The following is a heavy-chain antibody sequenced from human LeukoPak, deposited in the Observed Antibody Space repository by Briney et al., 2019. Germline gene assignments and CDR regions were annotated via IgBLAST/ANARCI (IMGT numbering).Heavy chain of an antibody. J-gene: IGHJ4*02. CDR2: ISGCGGST. D-gene: IGHD6-13*01. CDR1: GFTFSSYA. V-gene: IGHV3-23*01. Sequence: GGSLRLSCAASGFTFSSYAMSWVRQAPGKGLEWVSAISGCGGSTYYADSVKGRFTISRDNSKNTLFLQMNSLRAEDTAVYYCAKASAGSSWYLGDDYWGQGTLVTVSS. CDR3: AKASAGSSWYLGDDY.